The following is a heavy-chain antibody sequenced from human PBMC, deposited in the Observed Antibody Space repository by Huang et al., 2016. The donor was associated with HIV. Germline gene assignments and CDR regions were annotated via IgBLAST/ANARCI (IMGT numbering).Heavy chain of an antibody. J-gene: IGHJ4*02. Sequence: QLQLQESGPGQVKPSETLSLTCTVSGDFISSTNYYWGGIRQSPGKGLEWVGSVYQSGRTNDNPSRKSRVTLSVDTSRNQFSLRLNSVTAADTAVYYCASQHIGAAATWFWGRGTQVAVSS. V-gene: IGHV4-39*01. D-gene: IGHD6-13*01. CDR3: ASQHIGAAATWF. CDR2: VYQSGRT. CDR1: GDFISSTNYY.